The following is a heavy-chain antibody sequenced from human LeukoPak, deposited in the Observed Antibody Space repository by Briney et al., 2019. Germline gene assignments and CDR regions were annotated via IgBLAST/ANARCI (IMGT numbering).Heavy chain of an antibody. J-gene: IGHJ4*02. CDR2: IRYDGSNK. D-gene: IGHD3-22*01. CDR3: AKDLDYYDSSGYYFDY. Sequence: GGSLRLSCAASGFTFSNYGMHWVRQAPGKGLEWVAFIRYDGSNKYYADSVKGRFTISRDNSKNTLYLQMNSLRAEDTAVYYCAKDLDYYDSSGYYFDYWGQGTLVTVSS. CDR1: GFTFSNYG. V-gene: IGHV3-30*02.